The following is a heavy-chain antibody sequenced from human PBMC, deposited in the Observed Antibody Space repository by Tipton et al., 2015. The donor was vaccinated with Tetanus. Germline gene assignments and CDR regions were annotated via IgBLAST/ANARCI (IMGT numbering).Heavy chain of an antibody. CDR1: GGSMSGSGHY. D-gene: IGHD6-6*01. CDR2: ISYSGRT. V-gene: IGHV4-39*07. J-gene: IGHJ5*02. Sequence: TLSLTCIVSGGSMSGSGHYGAWVRQSPGKGLEWIGSISYSGRTYYSPSLKSRVTISVDTSKNQFSLKMNSVTAADTAVYYCARDQGGGRVVRLNWFDPWGQGTLVTVSS. CDR3: ARDQGGGRVVRLNWFDP.